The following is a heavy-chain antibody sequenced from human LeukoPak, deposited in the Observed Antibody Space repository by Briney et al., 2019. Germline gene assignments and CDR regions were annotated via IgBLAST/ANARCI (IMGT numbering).Heavy chain of an antibody. Sequence: PGGSLRLSCAASGFTFRNYAMTWVRQALGKGLEWVSAIGGSGGDTFYANSVKGRFTISRDNSKNTLYLQMNSLEVEDTAIYYCARDWARCGAGCYSRADAFDIWGQGTMVTVSS. J-gene: IGHJ3*02. CDR3: ARDWARCGAGCYSRADAFDI. CDR2: IGGSGGDT. D-gene: IGHD2-21*02. V-gene: IGHV3-23*01. CDR1: GFTFRNYA.